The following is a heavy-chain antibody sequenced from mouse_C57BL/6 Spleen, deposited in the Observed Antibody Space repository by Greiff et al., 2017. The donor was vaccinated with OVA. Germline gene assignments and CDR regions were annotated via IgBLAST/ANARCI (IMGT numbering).Heavy chain of an antibody. CDR3: ARHEDGYWAMDY. V-gene: IGHV1-62-2*01. J-gene: IGHJ4*01. Sequence: QVHVKQSGAELVKPGASVKLSCKASGYTFTEYTIHWVKQRSGQGLEWIGWFYPGSGSIKYNEKFKDKATLTADKSSSTVYMELSRLTSEDSAVYFCARHEDGYWAMDYWGQGTSVTVSS. CDR2: FYPGSGSI. CDR1: GYTFTEYT.